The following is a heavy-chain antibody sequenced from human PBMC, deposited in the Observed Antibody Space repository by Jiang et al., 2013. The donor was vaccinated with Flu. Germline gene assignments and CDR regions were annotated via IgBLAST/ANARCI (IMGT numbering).Heavy chain of an antibody. Sequence: QLLESGGVVVQPGGSLRLSCAASGFTFDDYTMHWVRQAPGKGLEWVSLISWDGGSTYYADSVKGRFTISRDNSKNSLYLQMNSLRTEDTALYYCAKEGPGPLYYYGMDVWGQGTTVTVSS. CDR3: AKEGPGPLYYYGMDV. CDR2: ISWDGGST. J-gene: IGHJ6*02. V-gene: IGHV3-43*01. CDR1: GFTFDDYT.